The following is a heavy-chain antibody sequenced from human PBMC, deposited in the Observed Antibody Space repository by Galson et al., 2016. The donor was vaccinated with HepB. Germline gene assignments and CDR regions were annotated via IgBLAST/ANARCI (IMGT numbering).Heavy chain of an antibody. CDR2: DSMDGRRK. V-gene: IGHV3-30*03. D-gene: IGHD2/OR15-2a*01. J-gene: IGHJ4*02. Sequence: SLRLSCAGSGFLFRGYGMHWVRQAPGKGLEWVAADSMDGRRKFSSDSVRGRFTISRDNSNNMLFLQMSSLRADDTAVYYCARRHEYCPPVGCSVDYWGQGTLVSVSS. CDR1: GFLFRGYG. CDR3: ARRHEYCPPVGCSVDY.